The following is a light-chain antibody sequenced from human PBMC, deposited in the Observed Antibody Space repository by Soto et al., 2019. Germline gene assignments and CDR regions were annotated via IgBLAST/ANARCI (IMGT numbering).Light chain of an antibody. CDR3: QQSYRAPRT. J-gene: IGKJ2*01. CDR1: QTITNY. Sequence: DIQMTPSPSSLTAFVGDRVTITCRSSQTITNYLNWYQQKPGKAPNLLIYAASSLRNGAPSRFSGSGSGTDFTLTISSLQAEDFATYYCQQSYRAPRTFGQGTKLEMK. V-gene: IGKV1-39*01. CDR2: AAS.